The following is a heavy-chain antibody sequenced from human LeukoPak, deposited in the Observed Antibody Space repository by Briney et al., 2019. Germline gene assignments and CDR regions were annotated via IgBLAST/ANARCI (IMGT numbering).Heavy chain of an antibody. Sequence: PSETLSLTCAVYGGSFSGYYWSWIRQPPGKGLEWIGEINHSGSTNYNPSLKSRVTISVDTSKNQFSLKLSSVTAADTAVYYCAREPGDYYGSGMIENWFDPWGQGTLVTVSS. CDR1: GGSFSGYY. V-gene: IGHV4-34*01. CDR3: AREPGDYYGSGMIENWFDP. J-gene: IGHJ5*02. D-gene: IGHD3-10*01. CDR2: INHSGST.